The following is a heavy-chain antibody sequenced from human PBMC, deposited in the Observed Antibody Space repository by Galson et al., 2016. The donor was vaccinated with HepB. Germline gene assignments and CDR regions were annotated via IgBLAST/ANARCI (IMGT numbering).Heavy chain of an antibody. J-gene: IGHJ5*02. CDR1: GFTFSSYE. CDR3: ARMIPLYSSGWYVRGDGWFDP. CDR2: ISSSGRPI. Sequence: SLRLSCAASGFTFSSYEMNWVRQAPGKGLEWLSYISSSGRPINYADSVKGRFTVSRDNAKNSLYLQMNNLRGEDTAVYYCARMIPLYSSGWYVRGDGWFDPWGQGTLVTVSS. D-gene: IGHD6-19*01. V-gene: IGHV3-48*03.